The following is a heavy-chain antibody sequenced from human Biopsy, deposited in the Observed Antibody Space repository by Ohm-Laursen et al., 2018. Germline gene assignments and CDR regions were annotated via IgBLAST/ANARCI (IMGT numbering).Heavy chain of an antibody. Sequence: SETLSLTCSVSGGSTNDYFWSWIRQPAGETLEWIGRIYSSGGSSYNPSLKSRISMSMDTSNNQFSLTFTSVTAADTAVYYCASLGRYCSGENCYGIDYWGQGTLVTVSS. V-gene: IGHV4-4*07. CDR1: GGSTNDYF. D-gene: IGHD2-15*01. CDR3: ASLGRYCSGENCYGIDY. J-gene: IGHJ4*02. CDR2: IYSSGGS.